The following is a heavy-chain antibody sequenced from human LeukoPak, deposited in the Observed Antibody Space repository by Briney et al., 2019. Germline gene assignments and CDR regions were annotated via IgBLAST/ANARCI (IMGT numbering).Heavy chain of an antibody. CDR3: ARAGSIVYYDSSGLCDY. CDR2: ISSRSDTI. CDR1: GFTFNTYS. J-gene: IGHJ4*02. V-gene: IGHV3-48*01. D-gene: IGHD3-22*01. Sequence: GGSLRLSCAASGFTFNTYSLNWVRQAPGKGLDWVSYISSRSDTIYYGDSVKGRFTISRDNAQNSLYLQMNSLRAEDTAVYYCARAGSIVYYDSSGLCDYWGQGTLVTVSS.